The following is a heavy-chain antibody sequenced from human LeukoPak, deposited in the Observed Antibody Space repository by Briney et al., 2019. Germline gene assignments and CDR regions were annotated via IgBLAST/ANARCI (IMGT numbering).Heavy chain of an antibody. Sequence: GGSLRLSCAASRFTFSNYAMTWVRQAPGKGLEWVSLISRSGTDTYYTDSVKGRFTISRDNSKNTLYLQMNSLRAEDTAVYYCAKTPDYDSSGYYREWGQGTLVTVSS. D-gene: IGHD3-22*01. CDR1: RFTFSNYA. V-gene: IGHV3-23*01. CDR2: ISRSGTDT. CDR3: AKTPDYDSSGYYRE. J-gene: IGHJ4*02.